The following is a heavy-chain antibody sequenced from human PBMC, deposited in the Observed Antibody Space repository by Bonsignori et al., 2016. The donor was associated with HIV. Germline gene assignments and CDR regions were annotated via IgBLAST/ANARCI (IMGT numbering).Heavy chain of an antibody. J-gene: IGHJ3*02. V-gene: IGHV3-48*03. Sequence: GESLKISCAASGFTFSSYEMNWVRQAPGKGLEWVSYISSSGSTIYYADSVKGRFTISRDNAKNSLYLQMNSLRAEDTAVYYCAREGITIFGVVIFRDAFDIWGQGTMVTVSS. CDR3: AREGITIFGVVIFRDAFDI. CDR2: ISSSGSTI. CDR1: GFTFSSYE. D-gene: IGHD3-3*01.